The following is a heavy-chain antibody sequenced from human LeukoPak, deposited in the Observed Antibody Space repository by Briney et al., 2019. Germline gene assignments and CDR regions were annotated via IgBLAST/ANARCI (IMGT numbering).Heavy chain of an antibody. CDR2: ISSSSSYI. CDR1: GFTFSSYA. J-gene: IGHJ4*02. D-gene: IGHD1-26*01. CDR3: ARVESGSYSLDY. Sequence: GGSLRLSCAASGFTFSSYAMHWVRQAPGKGLEWVSSISSSSSYIYYADSVKGRFTISRDNAKNSLYLQMNSLRAEDTAVYYCARVESGSYSLDYWGQGTLVTVSS. V-gene: IGHV3-21*01.